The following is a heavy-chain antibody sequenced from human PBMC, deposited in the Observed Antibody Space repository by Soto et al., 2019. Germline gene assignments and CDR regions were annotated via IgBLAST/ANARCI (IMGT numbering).Heavy chain of an antibody. D-gene: IGHD3-10*01. CDR2: MNPNRGNT. V-gene: IGHV1-8*01. Sequence: QVQLVQSGAEVKKPGASVKVSCKASGYTFTSYDINWVRQATGQGLEWLGWMNPNRGNTGYAQKFQGRVTMTRNTSISTAYMELSSLRSEDTAVYYCARDKGYYGSGSYYHWGQGTMVTVSS. CDR1: GYTFTSYD. CDR3: ARDKGYYGSGSYYH. J-gene: IGHJ4*02.